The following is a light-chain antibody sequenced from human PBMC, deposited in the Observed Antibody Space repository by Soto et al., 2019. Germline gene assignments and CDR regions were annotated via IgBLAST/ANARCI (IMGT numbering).Light chain of an antibody. Sequence: DIVLTQSPDTLSLSPGERATLSCRASQSVSSDYLVWYQQKPGLPPRLLIYGASRRATGIPDRFSGSGSGTDFILTISRLEPEDFAVYYCQHYDNTPPSVTFGPGTKVDIK. CDR2: GAS. CDR1: QSVSSDY. CDR3: QHYDNTPPSVT. V-gene: IGKV3-20*01. J-gene: IGKJ3*01.